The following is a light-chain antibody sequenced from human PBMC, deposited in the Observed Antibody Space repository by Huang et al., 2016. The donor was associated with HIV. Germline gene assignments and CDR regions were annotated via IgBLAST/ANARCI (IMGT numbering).Light chain of an antibody. CDR3: QQSTSAQYT. J-gene: IGKJ2*01. V-gene: IGKV1-39*01. Sequence: DLQMTQSPSSLSALVGDRVTITCRASQSIGNYVNWYQQKPGKAPKLLIYAASSLQSGVPSRCSGSGSGTDFTLTSSSLQPEDFATYCCQQSTSAQYTFGQGTKLESK. CDR2: AAS. CDR1: QSIGNY.